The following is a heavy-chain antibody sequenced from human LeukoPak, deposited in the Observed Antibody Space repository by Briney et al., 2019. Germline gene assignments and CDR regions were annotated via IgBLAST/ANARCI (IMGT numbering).Heavy chain of an antibody. J-gene: IGHJ2*01. V-gene: IGHV3-21*01. CDR1: GFTFSSYS. Sequence: GGSLRLSCAASGFTFSSYSMNWVRQAPGEGLEWVSSISSSSSYIYYADSVKGRFTISRDNAKNSLYLQMNSLRAEDTAVYYCARVKVEDWYFDLWGRGTLVTVSS. CDR2: ISSSSSYI. D-gene: IGHD1-26*01. CDR3: ARVKVEDWYFDL.